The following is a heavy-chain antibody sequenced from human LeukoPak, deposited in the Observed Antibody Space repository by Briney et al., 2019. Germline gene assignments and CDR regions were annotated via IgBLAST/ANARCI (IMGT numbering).Heavy chain of an antibody. D-gene: IGHD2-8*01. CDR3: AKKTSGVYNFDY. CDR1: GFTFSSYA. V-gene: IGHV3-23*01. J-gene: IGHJ4*02. CDR2: ISGSGGST. Sequence: GGSLRLSCAASGFTFSSYAMSWVRQAPGKGLEWVSAISGSGGSTYYADSVKGRFTISRGNSKNTLYLQMNSLRAEDTAVYYCAKKTSGVYNFDYWGQGTLVTVSS.